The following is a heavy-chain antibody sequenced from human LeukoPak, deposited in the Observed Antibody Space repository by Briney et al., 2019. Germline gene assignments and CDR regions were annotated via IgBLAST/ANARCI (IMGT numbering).Heavy chain of an antibody. CDR3: ARERGIAARPDAFDI. CDR1: GGTFSSYA. J-gene: IGHJ3*02. CDR2: IIPIFGTA. V-gene: IGHV1-69*05. D-gene: IGHD6-6*01. Sequence: GASVKVSCKASGGTFSSYAISWVRQAPGQGLEWMGGIIPIFGTANYAQKFQGRVTITTDESTSTAYMELSSLRSEDTAVYYCARERGIAARPDAFDIWGQGTMVTVSS.